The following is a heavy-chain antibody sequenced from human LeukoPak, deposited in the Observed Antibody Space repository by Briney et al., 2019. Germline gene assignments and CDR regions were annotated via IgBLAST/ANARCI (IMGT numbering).Heavy chain of an antibody. V-gene: IGHV4-34*01. CDR2: INHSGST. Sequence: SETLSLTCAVYGGSFSGYYWSWIRQPPGEGLEWIGEINHSGSTNYNPSPKSRVTISVDTSKNQSSLKLSSVTAADTAVYYCVKDLYKGDTSSWYYSDYWGQGTLVTVSS. CDR1: GGSFSGYY. CDR3: VKDLYKGDTSSWYYSDY. D-gene: IGHD6-13*01. J-gene: IGHJ4*02.